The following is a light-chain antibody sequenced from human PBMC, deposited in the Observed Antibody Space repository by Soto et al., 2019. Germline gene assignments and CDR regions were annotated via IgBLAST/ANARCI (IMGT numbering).Light chain of an antibody. J-gene: IGLJ2*01. V-gene: IGLV7-46*01. CDR2: DTS. Sequence: QAVVTQEPSLTVSPGGTVTLNCGSSTGAVTSGHYPYWFQQKPGQAPRTLIYDTSNKHSWTPARFSGSLLGGKAALTLSGAQPEDEAEYYCLLSYSGARFGGGTKLTVL. CDR3: LLSYSGAR. CDR1: TGAVTSGHY.